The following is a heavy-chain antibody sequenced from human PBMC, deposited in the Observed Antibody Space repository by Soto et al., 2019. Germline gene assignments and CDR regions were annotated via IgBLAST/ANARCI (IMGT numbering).Heavy chain of an antibody. CDR3: ARGTYGMDV. D-gene: IGHD3-10*01. Sequence: QMQLVQSGGGLAKPGGSLRLSCAASGFSFSDYYMSWIRRAPGKGLEWVSYIGASGSPIYFGDSVKGRFSISRDNTNNSLYLQMNSLRPDDPAVYYCARGTYGMDVWGQGTTVIVSS. J-gene: IGHJ6*02. CDR1: GFSFSDYY. V-gene: IGHV3-11*01. CDR2: IGASGSPI.